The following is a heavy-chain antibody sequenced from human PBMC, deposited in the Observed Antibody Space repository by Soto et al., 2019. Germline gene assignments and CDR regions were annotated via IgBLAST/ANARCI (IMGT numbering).Heavy chain of an antibody. V-gene: IGHV1-2*02. CDR3: ARSLTEGYCTITGCYTRPLYGMDV. Sequence: ASVKVSCKTSGYTFSGYYIHWLRQAPGQGLEWMGWINPNSGGTNYAQKFQGRVTVTRDTPTSTAYMELSRLTSDDTAVYYCARSLTEGYCTITGCYTRPLYGMDVWGQGTTVTVSS. CDR2: INPNSGGT. CDR1: GYTFSGYY. D-gene: IGHD2-2*02. J-gene: IGHJ6*02.